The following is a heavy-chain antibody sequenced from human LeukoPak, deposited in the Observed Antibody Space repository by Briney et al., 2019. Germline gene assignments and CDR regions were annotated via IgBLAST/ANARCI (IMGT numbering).Heavy chain of an antibody. V-gene: IGHV1-69*04. CDR3: ARSYYDSSGPEGY. CDR2: IIPIFGIA. CDR1: GGTFSSYA. J-gene: IGHJ4*02. Sequence: GASVKVSCKASGGTFSSYAISWVRQAPGQGLEWMGRIIPIFGIANYAQKFQGRVTITADKPTSTAYMELSSLRSEDTAVYYCARSYYDSSGPEGYWGQGTLVTVSS. D-gene: IGHD3-22*01.